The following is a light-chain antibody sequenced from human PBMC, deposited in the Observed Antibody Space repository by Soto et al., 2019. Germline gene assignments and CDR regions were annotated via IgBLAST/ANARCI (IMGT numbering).Light chain of an antibody. V-gene: IGKV3-20*01. Sequence: EIVLTQSPGTLSLSPGERATLSCRASQSVSSSYLAWYQQKPGQAPRLLIYGASSRATSIPDRFSGSGSGTDFTLTISRLEPEDFAVYYCQQYGSSPQTFGQGTKV. CDR3: QQYGSSPQT. CDR1: QSVSSSY. CDR2: GAS. J-gene: IGKJ1*01.